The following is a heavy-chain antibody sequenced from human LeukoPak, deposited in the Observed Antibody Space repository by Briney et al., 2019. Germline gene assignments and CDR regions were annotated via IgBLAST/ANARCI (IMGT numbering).Heavy chain of an antibody. CDR1: GYTFTSYD. CDR3: ARGRYSNYDGYYFDY. V-gene: IGHV1-8*03. D-gene: IGHD4-11*01. J-gene: IGHJ4*02. CDR2: MNPNSGNT. Sequence: ASVKVSCKASGYTFTSYDINWVRQATGQGLEWMGWMNPNSGNTGYAQKFQGRVTITRNTSISTAYMELSSLRSEDTAVYYCARGRYSNYDGYYFDYWGQGTLVTVSS.